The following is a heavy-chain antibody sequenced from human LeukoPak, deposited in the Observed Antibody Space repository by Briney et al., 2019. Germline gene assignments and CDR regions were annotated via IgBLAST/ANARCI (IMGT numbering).Heavy chain of an antibody. CDR2: ISGSSGVI. D-gene: IGHD6-19*01. J-gene: IGHJ4*02. V-gene: IGHV3-48*01. CDR1: GFTFSSDS. Sequence: GGSLRLSCAASGFTFSSDSMNWVREGPGKGLEWVSFISGSSGVIYYADSVKGRFTISRDNAKSTLYLEMNSLRAEETAVYYCAGGSVDLRSGWYWLYWGQGSLVTVSS. CDR3: AGGSVDLRSGWYWLY.